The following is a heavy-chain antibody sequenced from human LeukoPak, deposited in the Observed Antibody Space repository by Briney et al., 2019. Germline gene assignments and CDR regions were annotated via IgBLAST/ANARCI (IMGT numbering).Heavy chain of an antibody. CDR1: GGSISSGSYY. CDR3: ARDYAGTPDWFDP. Sequence: PSQTLSLTCTVSGGSISSGSYYWRWIRQPPGTGLEWIGSIYHSGSTYYNPSLKSRVTISVDTSKNQFSLKLSSVTAADTAVYYCARDYAGTPDWFDPWGQGTLVTVSS. J-gene: IGHJ5*02. V-gene: IGHV4-39*07. CDR2: IYHSGST. D-gene: IGHD1-7*01.